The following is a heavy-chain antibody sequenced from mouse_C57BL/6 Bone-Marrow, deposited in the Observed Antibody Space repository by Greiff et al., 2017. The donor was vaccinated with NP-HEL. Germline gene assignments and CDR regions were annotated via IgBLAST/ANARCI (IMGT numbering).Heavy chain of an antibody. CDR2: IDPSDSYT. Sequence: QVQLQQPGAELVRPGTSVKLSCKASGYTFTSYWMHWVKQRPGQGLEWIGVIDPSDSYTNYNQKFKGKATLVVDTSSSTAYMQLSSLTSEDSAVYYCARTDYDYAAWFAYWGQGTLVTVSA. V-gene: IGHV1-59*01. CDR1: GYTFTSYW. J-gene: IGHJ3*01. D-gene: IGHD2-4*01. CDR3: ARTDYDYAAWFAY.